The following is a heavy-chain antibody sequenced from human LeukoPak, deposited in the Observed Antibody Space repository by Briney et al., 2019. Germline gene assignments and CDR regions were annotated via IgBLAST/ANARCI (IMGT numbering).Heavy chain of an antibody. CDR3: ARVRGYYGSGDY. J-gene: IGHJ4*02. CDR1: GFTFRSYS. V-gene: IGHV3-21*04. CDR2: ISSSSSYI. D-gene: IGHD3-10*01. Sequence: GGSLRLSCAASGFTFRSYSMNWVRQAPGKGLEWISSISSSSSYIYYAGSVKGRFTISRDNAKNSLYLQMNSLRAEDTGVYYCARVRGYYGSGDYWGQGTLVTVSS.